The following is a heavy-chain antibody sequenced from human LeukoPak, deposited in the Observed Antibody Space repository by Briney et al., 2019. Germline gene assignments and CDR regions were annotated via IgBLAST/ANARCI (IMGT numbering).Heavy chain of an antibody. CDR3: ARGEPAYWFDP. V-gene: IGHV3-21*01. J-gene: IGHJ5*02. CDR2: ISSSSTFI. D-gene: IGHD1-26*01. Sequence: GGSLRLSCAASGFTFTSYSMNWVRQAPGKGLEWVSSISSSSTFIYYADSVKGRFTISRDNAKNSLFLQMSSLRAEDTAVYYCARGEPAYWFDPWGQGTLVTASS. CDR1: GFTFTSYS.